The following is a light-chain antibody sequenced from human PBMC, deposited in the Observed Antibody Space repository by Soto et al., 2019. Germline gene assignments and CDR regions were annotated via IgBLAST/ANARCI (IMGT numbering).Light chain of an antibody. J-gene: IGLJ1*01. CDR2: DVS. Sequence: QSALTQPASVSGSPGQSISISCTGTSSDVGAYKYVSWHQQHPGKAPKLLIHDVSNRPSWASNRFSGSKSGNTASLTISGLQAEDEAEYYCSSYTTSSTDVFGTGTKLTVL. V-gene: IGLV2-14*03. CDR3: SSYTTSSTDV. CDR1: SSDVGAYKY.